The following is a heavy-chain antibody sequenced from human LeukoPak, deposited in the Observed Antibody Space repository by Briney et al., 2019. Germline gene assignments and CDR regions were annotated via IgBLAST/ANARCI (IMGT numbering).Heavy chain of an antibody. D-gene: IGHD2-15*01. CDR3: ARDCSGGSCYSIGNWFDP. CDR2: INHSGST. Sequence: SETLSLTCAVYGGSFSGYYWSWIRQPPGKGLEWIGEINHSGSTNYNPSLKSRVTISVDTSKNQFSLKLSSVTAADTAVYYCARDCSGGSCYSIGNWFDPWGQGTLVTVSS. J-gene: IGHJ5*02. V-gene: IGHV4-34*01. CDR1: GGSFSGYY.